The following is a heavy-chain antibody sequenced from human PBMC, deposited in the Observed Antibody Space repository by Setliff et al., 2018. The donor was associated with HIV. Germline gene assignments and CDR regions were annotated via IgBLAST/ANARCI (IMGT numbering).Heavy chain of an antibody. V-gene: IGHV4-4*08. CDR3: ARSTVGAGASFP. CDR1: GGSISSHC. J-gene: IGHJ5*02. Sequence: SETLSLTCTVSGGSISSHCWSWIRQSPGKALEWIGYIYTSGRTNYNPSLKSRVTISVDTSKNQFSLKLTSLTAADTAIYYCARSTVGAGASFPWGRGILVTVSS. CDR2: IYTSGRT. D-gene: IGHD1-26*01.